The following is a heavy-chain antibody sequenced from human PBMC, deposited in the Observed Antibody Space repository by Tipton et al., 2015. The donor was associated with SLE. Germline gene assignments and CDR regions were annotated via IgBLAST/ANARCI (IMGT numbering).Heavy chain of an antibody. Sequence: TLSLTCNASGDSVSSGTYYWSWIRQPPGKGLEWIGSIHYSGVTFYNPALKSRLTISVDTLRNQFSVNLKSLTAADTTVYFCARHSRGGGSWDWYFDHWGRGALVTVSS. CDR3: ARHSRGGGSWDWYFDH. J-gene: IGHJ2*01. D-gene: IGHD2-15*01. CDR1: GDSVSSGTYY. V-gene: IGHV4-39*01. CDR2: IHYSGVT.